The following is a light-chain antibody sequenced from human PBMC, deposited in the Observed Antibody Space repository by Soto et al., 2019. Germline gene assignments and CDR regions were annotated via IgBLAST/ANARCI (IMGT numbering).Light chain of an antibody. CDR2: GAP. J-gene: IGKJ2*01. Sequence: EIVMTQSPATLSVSPGERATLSCRASQSVSSNLAWYQQTPGQAPRLLIYGAPTRATGIPARFSGSGSGTEFTLTSSSLQSDDFAVYDCQQSNYWSPRYTFGQGTKLEIK. CDR1: QSVSSN. V-gene: IGKV3-15*01. CDR3: QQSNYWSPRYT.